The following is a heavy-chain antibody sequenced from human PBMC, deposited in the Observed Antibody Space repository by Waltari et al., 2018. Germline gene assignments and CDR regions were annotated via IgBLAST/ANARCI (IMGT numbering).Heavy chain of an antibody. CDR2: IYYSGST. V-gene: IGHV4-39*01. D-gene: IGHD3-3*01. Sequence: VQLVESGGGLVQPGGSLRLSCAASGFTFSSYWMSWVRQAPGKGLEWIGSIYYSGSTYYNPSLKSRVTISVDTSKNQFSLKLSSVTAADTAVYYCARHRFTAITIFGRYGMDVWGQGTTVTVSS. CDR3: ARHRFTAITIFGRYGMDV. J-gene: IGHJ6*02. CDR1: GFTFSSYW.